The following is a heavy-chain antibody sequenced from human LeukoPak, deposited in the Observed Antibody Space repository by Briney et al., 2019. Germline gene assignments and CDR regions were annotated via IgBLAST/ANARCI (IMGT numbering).Heavy chain of an antibody. CDR1: GGSVSSSTYY. V-gene: IGHV4-39*01. D-gene: IGHD3-9*01. Sequence: SETLSLTCSVSGGSVSSSTYYWGWIRQPPGKGLEWIGNIYYSGSTYYNPSLKSRVTMSVDTSNNQFSLKMHSVTAADTAVYYCARLSKGRFFDYIFDCWGQGTLVTVSS. CDR3: ARLSKGRFFDYIFDC. CDR2: IYYSGST. J-gene: IGHJ4*02.